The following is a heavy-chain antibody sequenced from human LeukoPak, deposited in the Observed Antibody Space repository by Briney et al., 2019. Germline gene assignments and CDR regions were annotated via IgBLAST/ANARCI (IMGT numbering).Heavy chain of an antibody. CDR2: INSDGSST. V-gene: IGHV3-74*01. CDR1: GFTFSNHW. Sequence: GGSLRLSCAAPGFTFSNHWMHWVRQPPGKGLVWVSRINSDGSSTAYADSVKGRFTIYRDNAKNTLYLQMNSLRAEDTAVYYCTSDTVNTAVGIDYWGQGTLVTVSS. D-gene: IGHD5-18*01. J-gene: IGHJ4*02. CDR3: TSDTVNTAVGIDY.